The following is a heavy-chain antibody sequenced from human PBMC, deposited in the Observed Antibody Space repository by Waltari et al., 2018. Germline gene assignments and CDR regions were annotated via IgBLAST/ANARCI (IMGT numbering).Heavy chain of an antibody. V-gene: IGHV1-69*05. Sequence: QVQLVQSGAEVKKPGSSVRVSCKASGGALGSYASRWVRQAPGQGLEWMGGMIPMFGAPNYAQKFQGRITITTDESTRTDYMELSSLRSDDTAVYFCATSSSGWYQDASDVWGHGTLVTV. CDR1: GGALGSYA. CDR2: MIPMFGAP. D-gene: IGHD6-19*01. J-gene: IGHJ3*01. CDR3: ATSSSGWYQDASDV.